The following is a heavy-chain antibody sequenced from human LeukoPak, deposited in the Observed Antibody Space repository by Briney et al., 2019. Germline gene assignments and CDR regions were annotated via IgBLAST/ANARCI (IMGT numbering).Heavy chain of an antibody. V-gene: IGHV4/OR15-8*02. J-gene: IGHJ4*02. CDR3: AKGFCSSASCHFFDY. Sequence: PSLKGRVTTSMDESKNRFSLNLASVTAADTAVYYCAKGFCSSASCHFFDYWGQGILVTVSS. D-gene: IGHD2-2*01.